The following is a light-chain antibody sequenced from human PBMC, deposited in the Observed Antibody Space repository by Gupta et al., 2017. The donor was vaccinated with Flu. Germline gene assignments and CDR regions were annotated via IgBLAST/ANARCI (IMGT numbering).Light chain of an antibody. J-gene: IGKJ2*01. Sequence: SSCSVSERASVTITCRASQKIRNYLIWYQQKPGQAPKLLIYASSNLQSGVPSRFSGSGSATDFTLTITGLQPDDFAVYFCQESFITPYSFGQGT. CDR3: QESFITPYS. V-gene: IGKV1-39*01. CDR2: ASS. CDR1: QKIRNY.